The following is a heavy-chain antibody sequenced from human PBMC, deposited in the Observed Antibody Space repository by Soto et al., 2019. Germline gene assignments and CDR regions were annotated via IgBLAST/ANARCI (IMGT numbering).Heavy chain of an antibody. V-gene: IGHV3-30*03. CDR2: ISYDGSNK. CDR1: GFTFSSYG. Sequence: GGSLRLSCAASGFTFSSYGMHWVRQAPGKGLEWVAVISYDGSNKYYADSVKGRFTISRDNSKNTLYLQMNSLRAEDTAVYYCASNTVTTSYYYGMDVWGQGTTVTVSS. J-gene: IGHJ6*02. D-gene: IGHD4-17*01. CDR3: ASNTVTTSYYYGMDV.